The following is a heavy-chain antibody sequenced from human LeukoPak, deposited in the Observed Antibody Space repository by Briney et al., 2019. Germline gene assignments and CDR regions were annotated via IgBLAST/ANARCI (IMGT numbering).Heavy chain of an antibody. CDR3: AKERRITMVRGVSAGMDV. Sequence: GGSLRLSCAASGFTFSNYGMHWVRQAPGKGLEWVAVISSDGTNKYYADSVKGRFTISRDNSKNTLYLQMNSLRAEDTAVYYCAKERRITMVRGVSAGMDVWGQGTTVTVSS. J-gene: IGHJ6*02. CDR2: ISSDGTNK. D-gene: IGHD3-10*01. V-gene: IGHV3-30*18. CDR1: GFTFSNYG.